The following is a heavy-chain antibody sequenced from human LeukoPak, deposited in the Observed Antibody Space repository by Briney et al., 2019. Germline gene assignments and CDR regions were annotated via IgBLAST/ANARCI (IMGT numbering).Heavy chain of an antibody. CDR2: ISSSGSTI. D-gene: IGHD1-26*01. J-gene: IGHJ4*02. V-gene: IGHV3-48*03. Sequence: GGSLRLSCAATGFTFSSYEMNWVRQAPGKGLEWVSYISSSGSTIYYADSVKGRFTISRDNAKNSLYLQMNSLRAEDTAVYYRARGFSKWELDLFDYWGQGTLVTVSS. CDR1: GFTFSSYE. CDR3: ARGFSKWELDLFDY.